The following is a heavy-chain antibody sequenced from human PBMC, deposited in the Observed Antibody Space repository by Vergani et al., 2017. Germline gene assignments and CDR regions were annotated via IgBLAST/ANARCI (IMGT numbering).Heavy chain of an antibody. D-gene: IGHD6-13*01. V-gene: IGHV4-59*02. CDR3: AGDTHSWQRADR. J-gene: IGHJ5*02. CDR2: LSTLGGA. Sequence: QAQLQESGPGLVKPSETLSLTCHVFGFSVTDYNCNWIRQAPGKGLEWIGSLSTLGGATHPSHNPPLKSRVSISVDTSKSQFSLRLTSVTAADSAIYYCAGDTHSWQRADRWGQGLLVSVSS. CDR1: GFSVTDYN.